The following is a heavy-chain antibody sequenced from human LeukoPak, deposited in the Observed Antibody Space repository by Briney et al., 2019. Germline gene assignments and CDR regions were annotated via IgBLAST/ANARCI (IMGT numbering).Heavy chain of an antibody. CDR1: GGTFSSYA. D-gene: IGHD3-3*01. J-gene: IGHJ5*02. Sequence: SVKVSCKASGGTFSSYAISWVRQAPGQGLEWMGGIIPIFGTANYAQKFQGRVTITADESTSTAYMELSSLRSGDTAVYYCARDLTIFGVGHNWFDPWGQGTLVTVSS. CDR3: ARDLTIFGVGHNWFDP. V-gene: IGHV1-69*13. CDR2: IIPIFGTA.